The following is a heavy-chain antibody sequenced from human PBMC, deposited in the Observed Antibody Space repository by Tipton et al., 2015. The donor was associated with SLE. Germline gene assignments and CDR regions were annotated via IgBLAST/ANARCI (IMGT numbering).Heavy chain of an antibody. CDR3: ARVPTSVAYNWFHP. Sequence: SLRLSCAASGFTFSSYSMNWVRQAPGKGLEWASSISSSSSYIYYADSVKGRFTISRDNAKNSLYLQMNSLRAEDTAVYYCARVPTSVAYNWFHPWGQGTLVTVSS. CDR2: ISSSSSYI. J-gene: IGHJ5*02. V-gene: IGHV3-21*01. D-gene: IGHD5/OR15-5a*01. CDR1: GFTFSSYS.